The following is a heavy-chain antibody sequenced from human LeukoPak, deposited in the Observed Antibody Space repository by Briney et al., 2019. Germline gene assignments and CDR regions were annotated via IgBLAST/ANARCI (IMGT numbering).Heavy chain of an antibody. CDR3: ARGDARDGYNNY. Sequence: PSETLSLTCAVYGGSFSGYYWSWIRQLPGKGLEWIGEINHSGSTHYNPSLKSRVTISVDTSKNQFSLKLSSVTAADTAVYYCARGDARDGYNNYWGQGTLVTVSS. D-gene: IGHD5-24*01. CDR1: GGSFSGYY. CDR2: INHSGST. J-gene: IGHJ4*02. V-gene: IGHV4-34*01.